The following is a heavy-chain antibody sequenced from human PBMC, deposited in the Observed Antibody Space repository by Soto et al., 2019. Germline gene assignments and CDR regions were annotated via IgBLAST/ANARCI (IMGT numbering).Heavy chain of an antibody. J-gene: IGHJ6*03. CDR2: IYYSGST. V-gene: IGHV4-59*08. D-gene: IGHD3-9*01. CDR1: GGSISSYY. CDR3: ARSRSEALRYFVGDYYYYMDV. Sequence: PSETLSLTCTVSGGSISSYYWSWIRQPPGKGLERNRYIYYSGSTNYNPSLKSRVTISVDTSKNHFSLKLSSVTAADTAVYYCARSRSEALRYFVGDYYYYMDVWGKGTTVTVSS.